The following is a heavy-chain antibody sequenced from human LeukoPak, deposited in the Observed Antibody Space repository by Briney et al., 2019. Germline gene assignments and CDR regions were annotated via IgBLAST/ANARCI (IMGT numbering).Heavy chain of an antibody. CDR2: IHYSGYT. CDR3: ARELFNWNYFAY. J-gene: IGHJ4*02. Sequence: PSETLSLTCTVSGGSIRGYYWSWIRQPPGGGGEWSGYIHYSGYTNYNASLKSRVTISVDTSENQFSMKVRSVTAAHTAVYYCARELFNWNYFAYCGEGALRSVSS. V-gene: IGHV4-59*01. CDR1: GGSIRGYY. D-gene: IGHD3-3*01.